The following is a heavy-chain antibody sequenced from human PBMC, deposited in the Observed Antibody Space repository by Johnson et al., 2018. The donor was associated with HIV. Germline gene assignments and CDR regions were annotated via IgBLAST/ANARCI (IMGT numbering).Heavy chain of an antibody. CDR2: IWFDGNNK. D-gene: IGHD3-16*01. V-gene: IGHV3-33*01. CDR3: ARGGWGDAFDI. CDR1: GFTFSSYG. Sequence: QVQLVESGGGVVQPGRSLRLSCAASGFTFSSYGMHWVRQTPGNGLQWVAAIWFDGNNKFYADSVKGRFTISRDSSNNTLYLQMNSLRAEDTAVYYCARGGWGDAFDIWGQGTLVTVSS. J-gene: IGHJ3*02.